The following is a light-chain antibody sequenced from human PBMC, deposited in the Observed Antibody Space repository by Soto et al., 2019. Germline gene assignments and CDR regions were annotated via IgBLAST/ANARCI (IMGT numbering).Light chain of an antibody. V-gene: IGKV3-15*01. CDR1: QSLRTD. CDR3: QQYYSSLFT. J-gene: IGKJ2*01. Sequence: EIVMTQSPATLSVSPGERATLSCRASQSLRTDLAWYQQKSGQPPRLLIYGASTRATGIPARFSGSGSGTEFTLTINSLQPDDFAAYYCQQYYSSLFTFGQGTKLEI. CDR2: GAS.